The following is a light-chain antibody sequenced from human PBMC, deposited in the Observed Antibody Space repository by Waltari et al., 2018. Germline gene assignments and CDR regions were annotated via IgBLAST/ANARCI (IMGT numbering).Light chain of an antibody. CDR2: GKN. Sequence: SSDLTQDPAVSVALGQTVRTTCQGDILRTYYGNWCRQKPGQPPELVLYGKNNRPSGIPDRFSASSSGNTASLIITGAQAEDEADYYCSSRELSGHVVFGGGTRLTVL. V-gene: IGLV3-19*01. J-gene: IGLJ2*01. CDR3: SSRELSGHVV. CDR1: ILRTYY.